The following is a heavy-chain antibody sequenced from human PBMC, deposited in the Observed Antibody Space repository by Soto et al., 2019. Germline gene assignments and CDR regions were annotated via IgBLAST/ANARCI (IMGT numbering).Heavy chain of an antibody. Sequence: QVQLQQWGAGLLKPSETLSLTCAVYGGSFSGYYWSWIRQPPGKGLAWIGEINHSGSTNYNPSLKSRVTISVDTSKNQFSLKLSSVTAADTAVYYCARAHVDIVATPNFDYWGQGTLVTVSS. J-gene: IGHJ4*02. CDR2: INHSGST. CDR1: GGSFSGYY. CDR3: ARAHVDIVATPNFDY. V-gene: IGHV4-34*01. D-gene: IGHD5-12*01.